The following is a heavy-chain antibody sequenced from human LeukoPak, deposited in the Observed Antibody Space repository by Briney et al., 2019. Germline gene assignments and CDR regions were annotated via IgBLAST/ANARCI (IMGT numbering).Heavy chain of an antibody. V-gene: IGHV1-2*02. J-gene: IGHJ3*02. Sequence: ASVKVSCKASGYTFTGYYMHWVRQAPGQGLEWMGWINPTSGDTNYLQKFQGRVIMIRDTSISTAYMELSRVRSDDTAVYYCARGDGDGPARRAFDIWGQGTMVTVSS. D-gene: IGHD7-27*01. CDR2: INPTSGDT. CDR3: ARGDGDGPARRAFDI. CDR1: GYTFTGYY.